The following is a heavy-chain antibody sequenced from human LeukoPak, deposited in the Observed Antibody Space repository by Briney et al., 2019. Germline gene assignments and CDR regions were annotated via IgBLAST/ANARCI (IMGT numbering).Heavy chain of an antibody. CDR3: ARDRLTFGGVIVETYFDY. CDR2: ISAYNGNT. CDR1: GYTFTSYG. J-gene: IGHJ4*02. V-gene: IGHV1-18*01. Sequence: ASVKVSCKASGYTFTSYGISWVRQAPGQGLEWMGWISAYNGNTNYAQELQGRVTMTTDTSTSTAYMELRSLRSDDTAVYYCARDRLTFGGVIVETYFDYWGQGTLVTVSS. D-gene: IGHD3-16*02.